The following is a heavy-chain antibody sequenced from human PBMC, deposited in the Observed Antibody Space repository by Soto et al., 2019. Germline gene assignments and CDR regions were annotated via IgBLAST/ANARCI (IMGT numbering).Heavy chain of an antibody. CDR2: INAGNGNT. Sequence: GASVKVSCKASGYTSTSYAMHWVRQAPGQRLEWMGWINAGNGNTKYSQKFQGRVTITRDTSASTAYMELSSLRSEDTAVYYCARVAYCSGGSCYWGHFDYWGQGTLVTVSS. CDR1: GYTSTSYA. V-gene: IGHV1-3*01. D-gene: IGHD2-15*01. CDR3: ARVAYCSGGSCYWGHFDY. J-gene: IGHJ4*02.